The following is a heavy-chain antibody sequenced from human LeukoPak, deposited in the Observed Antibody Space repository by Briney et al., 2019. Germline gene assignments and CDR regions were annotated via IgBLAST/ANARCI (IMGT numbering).Heavy chain of an antibody. CDR2: IWYDGSNK. J-gene: IGHJ4*02. V-gene: IGHV3-33*01. CDR3: ARGGVMIAADIFDY. Sequence: GGSLRLSCAASGFTFSSYGMHWVRQAPGKGLEWVAVIWYDGSNKYYADSVKGRFTISRDNSKNTLYLQMNSLRAEDTAVYYCARGGVMIAADIFDYWGQETLVTVSS. CDR1: GFTFSSYG. D-gene: IGHD6-13*01.